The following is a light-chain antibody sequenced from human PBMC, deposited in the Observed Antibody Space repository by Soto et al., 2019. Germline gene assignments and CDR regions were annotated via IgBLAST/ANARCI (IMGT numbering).Light chain of an antibody. CDR3: SSYTSSSTLHV. Sequence: QSARTQPASVSGSPGQSSPISCTGTSSDVGGYNYVSWYQQHPGKAPKLMIYDVSNRPSGVSNRFSGSKSGNTASLTISGLQAEDEADYYCSSYTSSSTLHVFGTGTKSPS. V-gene: IGLV2-14*01. J-gene: IGLJ1*01. CDR2: DVS. CDR1: SSDVGGYNY.